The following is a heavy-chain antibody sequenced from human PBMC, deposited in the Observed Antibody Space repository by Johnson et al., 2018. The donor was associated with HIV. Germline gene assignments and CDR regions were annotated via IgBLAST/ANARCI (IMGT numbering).Heavy chain of an antibody. Sequence: QVLLVESGGGLVQPGGSLRLSCAASGFTFTDYYMSWIRQAPGKGLEWVSYISSSGSTIFYADSVKGRFTISRDNAKNSLYLQMNSLRAEDTAVYYCARIPGSGWEHDAFDIWGQGTMVTVSS. CDR1: GFTFTDYY. D-gene: IGHD6-19*01. V-gene: IGHV3-11*04. J-gene: IGHJ3*02. CDR2: ISSSGSTI. CDR3: ARIPGSGWEHDAFDI.